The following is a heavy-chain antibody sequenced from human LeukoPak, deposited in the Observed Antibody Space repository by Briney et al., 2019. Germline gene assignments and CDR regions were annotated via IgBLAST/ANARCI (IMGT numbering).Heavy chain of an antibody. CDR1: GGSISSYY. V-gene: IGHV4-59*01. D-gene: IGHD2-15*01. CDR3: ARSVEGYCSGGSCYSYYYYMDV. CDR2: IYDSGST. J-gene: IGHJ6*03. Sequence: KSSETLSLTCTVSGGSISSYYWSWIRQPPGKGLEWIGYIYDSGSTNYNPSLKSRVTISVDTSKNQFSLKLSSVTAADTAVYYCARSVEGYCSGGSCYSYYYYMDVWGKGTTVTVSS.